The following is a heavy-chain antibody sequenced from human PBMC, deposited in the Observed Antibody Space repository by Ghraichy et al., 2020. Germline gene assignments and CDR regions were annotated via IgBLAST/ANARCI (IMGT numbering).Heavy chain of an antibody. V-gene: IGHV3-23*01. CDR3: AKGPIRQLDY. J-gene: IGHJ4*02. CDR1: GFTFSTYA. D-gene: IGHD1-1*01. Sequence: GGSLRLSCTASGFTFSTYAMTWVRQAPGKGLEWVSAIGTAFNTYYSDSVKGRFTISRDNSINTVYLQMSSLRAEDTAMYYCAKGPIRQLDYWGQGALVTVSS. CDR2: IGTAFNT.